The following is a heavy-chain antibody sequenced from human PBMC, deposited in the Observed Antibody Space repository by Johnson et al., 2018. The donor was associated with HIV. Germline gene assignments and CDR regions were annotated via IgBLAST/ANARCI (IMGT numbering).Heavy chain of an antibody. J-gene: IGHJ3*02. Sequence: VQLVESGGGVVQPGGSLRLSCAASGFTVSSNYMSWVRQAPGKGLEWVSVIYSGGSTYYADSVTGRFTISRGNSKNTLYLQMNSLRADDTAVYYCAREGPAERAGFDIWGQGTMVTVSS. CDR2: IYSGGST. CDR1: GFTVSSNY. CDR3: AREGPAERAGFDI. V-gene: IGHV3-66*01.